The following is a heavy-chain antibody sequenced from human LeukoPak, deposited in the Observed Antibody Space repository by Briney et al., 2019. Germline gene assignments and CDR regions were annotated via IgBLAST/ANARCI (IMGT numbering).Heavy chain of an antibody. D-gene: IGHD6-13*01. V-gene: IGHV4-39*01. J-gene: IGHJ4*02. Sequence: SETLSLICTVSGRSISSSGNSWGWIRQPPGKGLEWIGSLYYSGSTYYNPSLKSRVTISADTSRNQFSLKLSSVTAADTAVYYCARHGIGDSSRDYFDYWGQGTLVTVSS. CDR1: GRSISSSGNS. CDR3: ARHGIGDSSRDYFDY. CDR2: LYYSGST.